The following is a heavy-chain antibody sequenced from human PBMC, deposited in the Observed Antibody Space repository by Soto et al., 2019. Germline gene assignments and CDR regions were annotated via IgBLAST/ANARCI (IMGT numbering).Heavy chain of an antibody. CDR3: ARDYQGYCSGGSCSQGNWFDP. CDR2: IWYDGSNK. J-gene: IGHJ5*02. D-gene: IGHD2-15*01. Sequence: GGSLRLSCAASGFTFSSYGMHWVRQAPGKGLEWVAVIWYDGSNKYYADSVKGRFTISRDNSKNTLYLQMNSLRAEDTAVYYCARDYQGYCSGGSCSQGNWFDPWGQGTLVTVSS. V-gene: IGHV3-33*01. CDR1: GFTFSSYG.